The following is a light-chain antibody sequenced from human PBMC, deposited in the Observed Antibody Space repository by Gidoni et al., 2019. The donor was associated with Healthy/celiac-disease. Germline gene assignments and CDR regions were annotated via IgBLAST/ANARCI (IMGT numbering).Light chain of an antibody. CDR3: QQSYSTPGT. CDR2: AAS. V-gene: IGKV1-39*01. CDR1: QSISSY. J-gene: IGKJ3*01. Sequence: IQMTQSPSSLSASVGDRVTITCRASQSISSYLNWYQQKPGEAPKLLIYAASSLQSGVPSRFSGSGSGTDFTLTISSLQPEDFATYYCQQSYSTPGTFGPGTKVDIK.